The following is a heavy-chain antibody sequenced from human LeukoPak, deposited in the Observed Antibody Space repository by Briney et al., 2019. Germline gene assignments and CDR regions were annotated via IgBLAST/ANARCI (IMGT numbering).Heavy chain of an antibody. Sequence: SETLSLTCAVYGGSFSGYYWSWIRQPPGKGLEWIGEINHSGSTNYNPSLKSRVTISVDTSKNQFSLKLSSVTAPDTAVYYCAGAPKYYYGSPPNYWGQGTLVTVSS. V-gene: IGHV4-34*01. D-gene: IGHD3-10*01. CDR3: AGAPKYYYGSPPNY. CDR1: GGSFSGYY. CDR2: INHSGST. J-gene: IGHJ4*02.